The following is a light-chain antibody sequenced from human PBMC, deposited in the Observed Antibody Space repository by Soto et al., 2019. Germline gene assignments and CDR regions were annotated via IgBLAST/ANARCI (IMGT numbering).Light chain of an antibody. CDR1: SSNIVSNS. CDR3: AAWDDTLSTVL. CDR2: RNN. Sequence: QSVLTQPPSASGTPGQRVSISCSGGSSNIVSNSVFWYQQLPGTAPKLLIYRNNQRPSGVPDRFSGSNSGTSAFLAISGLRSEDEADYYCAAWDDTLSTVLFGGGTKLTGL. J-gene: IGLJ2*01. V-gene: IGLV1-47*01.